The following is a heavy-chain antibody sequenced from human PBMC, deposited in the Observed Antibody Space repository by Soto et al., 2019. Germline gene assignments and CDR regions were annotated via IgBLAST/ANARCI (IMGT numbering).Heavy chain of an antibody. CDR2: IYTSGST. CDR1: GGSISSYY. D-gene: IGHD2-15*01. Sequence: SETLSLTCTVSGGSISSYYWSWIRQPAGKGLEWIGRIYTSGSTNYNPSLKSRVAMSVDTSKNQFSLKLSSVTAADTAVYYCARAGCSGGSCYFAGNWFDPGGQGTLVTVSS. V-gene: IGHV4-4*07. CDR3: ARAGCSGGSCYFAGNWFDP. J-gene: IGHJ5*02.